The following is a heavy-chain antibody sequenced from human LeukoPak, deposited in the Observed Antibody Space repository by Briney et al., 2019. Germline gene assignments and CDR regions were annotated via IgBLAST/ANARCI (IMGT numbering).Heavy chain of an antibody. D-gene: IGHD3-22*01. CDR2: ISGSGGST. Sequence: PGGPLRLSCAASGFTFSSYAMSWVRQAPGKGLEWVSAISGSGGSTYYADSVKGRFTISRDNSKNTLYLQMNSLRAEDTAVFYCAKDLSPFYDSGGYYSPFDYWGQGTLVTVSS. CDR3: AKDLSPFYDSGGYYSPFDY. V-gene: IGHV3-23*01. CDR1: GFTFSSYA. J-gene: IGHJ4*02.